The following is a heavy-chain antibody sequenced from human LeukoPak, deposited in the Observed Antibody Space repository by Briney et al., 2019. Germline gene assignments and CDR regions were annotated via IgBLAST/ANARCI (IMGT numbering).Heavy chain of an antibody. CDR2: ISDSGGST. CDR1: GFTFSSYA. J-gene: IGHJ4*02. V-gene: IGHV3-23*01. D-gene: IGHD3-22*01. CDR3: ARGRYSSGSQYYFDY. Sequence: GGSLRLSCAASGFTFSSYAMSWVRQAPGKGLEWVSAISDSGGSTRYADSVKGRLTVSRDNSKNTLYLQMNSLRPEDTAVYYCARGRYSSGSQYYFDYWGQGILVTVSS.